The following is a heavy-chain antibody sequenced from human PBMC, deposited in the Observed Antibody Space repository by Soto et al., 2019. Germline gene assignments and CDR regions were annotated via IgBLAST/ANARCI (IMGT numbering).Heavy chain of an antibody. CDR1: GYTFTSYD. D-gene: IGHD6-6*01. CDR3: ARGSYSSSHWSRPYHYYYMGV. J-gene: IGHJ6*03. Sequence: ASVKLYCKASGYTFTSYDINWARQSTVQGLEWMGWMNPNSGNTGYAQKFQGRVTMTRNTSISTAYMELSSLRSEDTAVYYCARGSYSSSHWSRPYHYYYMGVWGKGTTVTIS. CDR2: MNPNSGNT. V-gene: IGHV1-8*01.